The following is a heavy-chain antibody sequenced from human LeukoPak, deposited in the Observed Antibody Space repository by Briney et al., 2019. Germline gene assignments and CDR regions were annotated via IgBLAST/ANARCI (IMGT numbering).Heavy chain of an antibody. V-gene: IGHV3-53*01. CDR2: VYSGGSM. CDR3: ARGTYDFWSGYPYSYFFDY. J-gene: IGHJ4*02. D-gene: IGHD3-3*01. CDR1: GFTVRTSY. Sequence: GSLRLSCAASGFTVRTSYMSWVRQAPGKGLEWISVVYSGGSMYYVDSVQGRFTISRDISNNTLYLQMNSRRAEDTAVYYCARGTYDFWSGYPYSYFFDYWGQGTLVTVSS.